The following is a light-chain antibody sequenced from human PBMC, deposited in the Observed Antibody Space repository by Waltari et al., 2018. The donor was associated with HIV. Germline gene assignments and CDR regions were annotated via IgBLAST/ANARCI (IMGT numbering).Light chain of an antibody. J-gene: IGLJ2*01. V-gene: IGLV1-47*01. CDR2: MSE. Sequence: QSVLTQPPSASGTPGQRVTISCSGSSSNIGSNYVYWYQQLPGTAPKLLIYMSEQRPSGVPERVSESKSGTAASLAISGLRSEDEAEYYCAAWDDSLSATVFGGGTKLTVL. CDR3: AAWDDSLSATV. CDR1: SSNIGSNY.